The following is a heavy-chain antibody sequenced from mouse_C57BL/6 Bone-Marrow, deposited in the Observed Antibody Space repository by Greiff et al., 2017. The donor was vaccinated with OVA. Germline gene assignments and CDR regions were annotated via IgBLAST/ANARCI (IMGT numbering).Heavy chain of an antibody. CDR2: IDPNSGGT. CDR3: ARGKGLWWGYFDG. D-gene: IGHD1-1*02. J-gene: IGHJ1*03. Sequence: QVQLQQPGAELVKPGASVKLSCKASGYTFTSYWMHWVKQRPGRGLEWIGRIDPNSGGTKYNEKFKSKATLTVDKPSSTAYMQISSLTSEDSAVYYCARGKGLWWGYFDGWGTGTTVTVSS. CDR1: GYTFTSYW. V-gene: IGHV1-72*01.